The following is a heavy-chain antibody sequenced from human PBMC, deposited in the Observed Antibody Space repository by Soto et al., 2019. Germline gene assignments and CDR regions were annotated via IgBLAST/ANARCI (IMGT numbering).Heavy chain of an antibody. V-gene: IGHV1-2*04. J-gene: IGHJ4*02. D-gene: IGHD2-21*02. CDR2: IKPNNGGT. CDR3: AREGTVTASWDY. CDR1: GYIFTGYY. Sequence: QVQLVQSGAEVKKPGASVKVSCKASGYIFTGYYIHWVRQAPGQGLEWMGWIKPNNGGTHYAQKLQGWVTMTRDTSISTAYMELNSLKSDDTAVYYCAREGTVTASWDYWGQGTLVTVSS.